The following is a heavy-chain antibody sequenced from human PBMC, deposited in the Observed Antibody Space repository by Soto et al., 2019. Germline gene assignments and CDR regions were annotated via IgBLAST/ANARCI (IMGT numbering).Heavy chain of an antibody. CDR2: IIPILGIA. Sequence: QVQLVQSGAEVKKPGSSVKVSCKASGGTFSSYTINWVRQAPGQGLEWMGMIIPILGIANYEQKFQDRVTITADKSTSTAYMELSSLRSEDTAVYYCARGRGGRGDYWGQGTLVTVSS. V-gene: IGHV1-69*02. D-gene: IGHD2-15*01. CDR1: GGTFSSYT. CDR3: ARGRGGRGDY. J-gene: IGHJ4*02.